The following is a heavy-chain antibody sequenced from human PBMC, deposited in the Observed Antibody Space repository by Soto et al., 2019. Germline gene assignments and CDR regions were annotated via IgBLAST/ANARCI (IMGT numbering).Heavy chain of an antibody. Sequence: GGSLRLSCAASGFTFSSYAMSWVRQAPGKGLEWVSAISGSGGSTYYADSVKGRFTISRDNSKNTLYLQMNSLRAEDTAVYYGAKGPNAGNCDFGDSLLVHWGQGTLVTVSS. D-gene: IGHD4-17*01. CDR1: GFTFSSYA. V-gene: IGHV3-23*01. CDR3: AKGPNAGNCDFGDSLLVH. J-gene: IGHJ1*01. CDR2: ISGSGGST.